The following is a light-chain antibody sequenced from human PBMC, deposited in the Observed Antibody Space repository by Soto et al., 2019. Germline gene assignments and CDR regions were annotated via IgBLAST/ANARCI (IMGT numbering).Light chain of an antibody. Sequence: EIVLTQSPGTLSLSPGERATLSCRASQSVSSSFLAWYQQKPGQAPRLLIYGASSRATGIPDRFSVSGSGTDFTLLISRLEPEDCAVHNCQQYHSSPWTVGQGHKVEIK. CDR2: GAS. V-gene: IGKV3-20*01. J-gene: IGKJ1*01. CDR1: QSVSSSF. CDR3: QQYHSSPWT.